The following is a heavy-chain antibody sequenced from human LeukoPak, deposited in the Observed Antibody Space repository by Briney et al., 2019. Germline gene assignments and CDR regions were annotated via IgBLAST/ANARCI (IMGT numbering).Heavy chain of an antibody. V-gene: IGHV3-64*01. D-gene: IGHD5-24*01. J-gene: IGHJ4*02. Sequence: PGGSLRLSCAASGFTFSSYAMHWVRQAPGKGLEYVSAISSNGGSTYYANSVKGRFTISRDNSKNTLYLQMGSLRAEDMAVYYCARGVGWLQPPFDYWGQGTLVTVSS. CDR2: ISSNGGST. CDR1: GFTFSSYA. CDR3: ARGVGWLQPPFDY.